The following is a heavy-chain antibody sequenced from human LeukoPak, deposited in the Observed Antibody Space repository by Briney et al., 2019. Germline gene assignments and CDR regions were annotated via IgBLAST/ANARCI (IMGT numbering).Heavy chain of an antibody. D-gene: IGHD5-24*01. CDR1: GDSVSSNSAA. CDR2: TYYRSKWYN. J-gene: IGHJ6*02. Sequence: SQTLSLTCAISGDSVSSNSAAWNWIRQSPSRGLEWLGRTYYRSKWYNDYAVSVKSRITINPDTSKNQFSLQLNSVTPEDTAVYYCARVGGGDGYEFYYYYGMDVWGQGTTVTVSS. V-gene: IGHV6-1*01. CDR3: ARVGGGDGYEFYYYYGMDV.